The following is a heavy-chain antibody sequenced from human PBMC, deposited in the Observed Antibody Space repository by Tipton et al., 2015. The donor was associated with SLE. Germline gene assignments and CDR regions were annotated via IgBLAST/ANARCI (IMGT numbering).Heavy chain of an antibody. CDR2: IVPLFGTA. D-gene: IGHD3-22*01. CDR3: ARDRGDSMIIVVIGALDV. CDR1: GGTFNNYA. V-gene: IGHV1-69*01. Sequence: QVQLVQSGAEVKKPGSSVKVSCKASGGTFNNYAISWVRQAPGQGLEWMGGIVPLFGTANYAQKFQGRVTITADESTSTAYMELSSLRSEDTAMYYCARDRGDSMIIVVIGALDVWGQGTMVTVSS. J-gene: IGHJ3*01.